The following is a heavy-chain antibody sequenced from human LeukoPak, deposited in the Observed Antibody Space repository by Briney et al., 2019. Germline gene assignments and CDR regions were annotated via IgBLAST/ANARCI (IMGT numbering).Heavy chain of an antibody. Sequence: GGSLRLSCAASGFTFSRNSMNWVRQAPGKGLEWVSYISSSGSTIYYADSVRGRFTISRDNAKNSLYLQMNSLRAEDTAVYYCARQPVVTFHMDVWGKGTTVTISS. V-gene: IGHV3-48*04. J-gene: IGHJ6*03. CDR1: GFTFSRNS. CDR2: ISSSGSTI. CDR3: ARQPVVTFHMDV. D-gene: IGHD2-21*02.